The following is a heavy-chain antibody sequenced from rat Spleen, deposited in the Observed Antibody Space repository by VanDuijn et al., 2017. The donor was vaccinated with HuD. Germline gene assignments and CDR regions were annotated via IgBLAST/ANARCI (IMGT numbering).Heavy chain of an antibody. CDR2: ISYDGITT. V-gene: IGHV5-29*01. Sequence: EVQLVESDGGLVQPGRSLKLSRAASGFTFNNYGMAWVRQAPTKGLEWVAAISYDGITTYYRDSVRGRFTISSDNAKTTLYLQMDSLRSEDTATYYCARHGYNSYFDYWGQGVMVTVSS. J-gene: IGHJ2*01. CDR1: GFTFNNYG. D-gene: IGHD1-9*01. CDR3: ARHGYNSYFDY.